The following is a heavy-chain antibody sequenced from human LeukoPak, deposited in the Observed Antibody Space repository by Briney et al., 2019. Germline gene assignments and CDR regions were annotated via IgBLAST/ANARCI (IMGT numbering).Heavy chain of an antibody. D-gene: IGHD3-3*01. V-gene: IGHV3-23*01. CDR3: ARDFGVIRRS. CDR1: GFTFSSYA. CDR2: IGGSGGGT. Sequence: GGSLRLSCAASGFTFSSYAMSWVRQAPGKGLEWVSAIGGSGGGTYYADSVKGRFTISRDDSKNTLFLQMSSLRPEDTAVYYCARDFGVIRRSWGQGTLVSVSS. J-gene: IGHJ5*02.